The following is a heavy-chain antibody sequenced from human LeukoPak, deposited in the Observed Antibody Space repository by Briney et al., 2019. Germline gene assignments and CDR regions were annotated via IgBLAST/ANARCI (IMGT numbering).Heavy chain of an antibody. D-gene: IGHD3-3*01. J-gene: IGHJ4*02. CDR2: IYYSGST. CDR3: ARQFRRWSDGDQIDY. Sequence: SETLSLTCTVSGGSISSSSYYWGWIRQPPGKGREWIGSIYYSGSTYYNPSLKSRVTISVDTSKNQFSLKLSSVTAADTAVYYCARQFRRWSDGDQIDYWGQGTLVTVSS. V-gene: IGHV4-39*01. CDR1: GGSISSSSYY.